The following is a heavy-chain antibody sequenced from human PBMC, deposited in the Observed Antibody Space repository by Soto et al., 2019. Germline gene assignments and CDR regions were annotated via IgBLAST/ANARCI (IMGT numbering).Heavy chain of an antibody. CDR3: ARTTDYGDYCLDY. V-gene: IGHV1-69*13. CDR1: GGTFSSYA. Sequence: GASVKVSCKASGGTFSSYAISWVRQAPGQGLEWMGGIIPIFGTANYAQKFQGRVTIPADESTSTAYMELSSLRSEDTAVYYCARTTDYGDYCLDYWGQGTLVTVS. J-gene: IGHJ4*02. D-gene: IGHD4-17*01. CDR2: IIPIFGTA.